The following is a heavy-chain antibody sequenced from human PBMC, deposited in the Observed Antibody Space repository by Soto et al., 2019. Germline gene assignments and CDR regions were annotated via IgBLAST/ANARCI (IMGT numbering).Heavy chain of an antibody. V-gene: IGHV3-33*01. Sequence: QVQLMESGGSVVQPGRSLRLSYAASGFTFSSYGMHWVRQAPGKGLEWVAVNRYYADSVKGRFTISRDNSKNTLYLQMNSLRAEDTAVYYCARDHCSSTSCYLFQQWGQGTLVTVSS. J-gene: IGHJ1*01. CDR1: GFTFSSYG. D-gene: IGHD2-2*01. CDR3: ARDHCSSTSCYLFQQ. CDR2: NR.